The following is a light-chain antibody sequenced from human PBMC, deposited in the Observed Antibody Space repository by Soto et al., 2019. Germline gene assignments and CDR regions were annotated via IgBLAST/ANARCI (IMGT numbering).Light chain of an antibody. CDR1: QSISSW. CDR3: QQSYSTPV. J-gene: IGKJ5*01. Sequence: DIQMTQSPSTLSATAGDRVTITCRASQSISSWLAWYQHEPGKAPKLLIYDASNLDSGVPSRFSGSGSGTDFTLTISSLQPEDFATYYCQQSYSTPVFGQGTRLEIK. V-gene: IGKV1-5*01. CDR2: DAS.